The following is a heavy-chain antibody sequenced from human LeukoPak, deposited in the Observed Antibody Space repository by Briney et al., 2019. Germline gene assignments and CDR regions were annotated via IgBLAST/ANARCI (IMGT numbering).Heavy chain of an antibody. Sequence: GESLKISCKGSGYSFTSYWIGWVRQMPGKGLEWMGIIYPGDSDTRYSPSFQGQVTISADKSISTAYLQWSSLKASDTAMYYCALPGIAAAGNWGAFDIWGQGTMVTVPS. D-gene: IGHD6-13*01. J-gene: IGHJ3*02. CDR1: GYSFTSYW. V-gene: IGHV5-51*01. CDR2: IYPGDSDT. CDR3: ALPGIAAAGNWGAFDI.